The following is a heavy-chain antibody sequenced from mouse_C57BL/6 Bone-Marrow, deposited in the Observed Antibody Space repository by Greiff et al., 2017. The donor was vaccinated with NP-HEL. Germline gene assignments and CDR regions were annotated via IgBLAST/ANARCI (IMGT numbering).Heavy chain of an antibody. J-gene: IGHJ1*03. Sequence: VHLVESGAELAKPGASVKLSCKASGYTFTSYWMHWVKQRPGQGLEWIGYINPSSGYTKYNQKFKDKATLTADKSSRTAYMQLSSLTYEDSAVYYCAREATVVDWYFDVWGTGTTVTVSS. CDR1: GYTFTSYW. V-gene: IGHV1-7*01. CDR3: AREATVVDWYFDV. CDR2: INPSSGYT. D-gene: IGHD1-1*01.